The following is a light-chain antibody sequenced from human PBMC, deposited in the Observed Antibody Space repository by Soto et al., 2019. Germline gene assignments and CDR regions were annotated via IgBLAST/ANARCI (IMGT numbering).Light chain of an antibody. Sequence: EILLTQSPGTLSLSPGERATLSCRASQSVSSRYLAWYQQKPGQAPRLLIYGASNRATGIPDRFSGSGSGTDFILTISRLASEDFAVYFCHQYGSSPPYAFGQGTKLEI. CDR3: HQYGSSPPYA. CDR2: GAS. V-gene: IGKV3-20*01. CDR1: QSVSSRY. J-gene: IGKJ2*01.